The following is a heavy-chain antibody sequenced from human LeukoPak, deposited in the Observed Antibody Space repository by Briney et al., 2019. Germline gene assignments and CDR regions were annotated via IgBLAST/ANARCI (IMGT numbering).Heavy chain of an antibody. CDR1: GGSISSYY. CDR3: AREAVLMVRAPTRYFDY. CDR2: IYTSGST. V-gene: IGHV4-4*07. J-gene: IGHJ4*02. Sequence: NPSETLSLTCTVSGGSISSYYWSWIRQPAGKGLEWIGRIYTSGSTNYNPSLKSRVTMSVDTSKNQFSLKLSSVTAADTAVYYCAREAVLMVRAPTRYFDYWGQGTLVTVSS. D-gene: IGHD3-10*01.